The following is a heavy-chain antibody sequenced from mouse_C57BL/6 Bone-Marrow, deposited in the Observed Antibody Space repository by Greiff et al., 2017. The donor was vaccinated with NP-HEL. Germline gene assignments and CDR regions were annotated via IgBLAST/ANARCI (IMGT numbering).Heavy chain of an antibody. CDR2: IDPANGNT. Sequence: EVMLVESVAELVRPGASVKLSCTASGFNIKNTYMHWVKQRPEKGLEWIGRIDPANGNTKYAPKFQGKATITADTSSNTAYLQLSSLTSEDTAIYYCARSRGNAAYWAMDYWGQGTSVTVSS. J-gene: IGHJ4*01. D-gene: IGHD2-10*01. CDR3: ARSRGNAAYWAMDY. V-gene: IGHV14-3*01. CDR1: GFNIKNTY.